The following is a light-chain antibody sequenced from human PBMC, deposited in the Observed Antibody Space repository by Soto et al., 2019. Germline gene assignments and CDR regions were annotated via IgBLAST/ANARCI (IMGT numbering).Light chain of an antibody. J-gene: IGKJ1*01. CDR1: QSIDTH. V-gene: IGKV1-39*01. CDR3: HQTYSPPDT. CDR2: EAS. Sequence: DTRMTQSPSSLSASVGDRVTITCRASQSIDTHLNWYQQHPGKAPNALIYEASNLQSGVPSRFSGSGSGTDFTLTISGLQPDDSATYYCHQTYSPPDTFGQGTKVEIK.